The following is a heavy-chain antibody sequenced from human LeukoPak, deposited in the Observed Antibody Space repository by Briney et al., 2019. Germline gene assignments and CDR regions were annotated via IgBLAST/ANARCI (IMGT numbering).Heavy chain of an antibody. D-gene: IGHD6-25*01. V-gene: IGHV1-18*01. CDR2: ISAYNGNT. CDR1: GYTFTSYG. CDR3: ARANQRLRENYYYYMGV. J-gene: IGHJ6*03. Sequence: ASVKVSCKASGYTFTSYGISWVRQAPGQGLEWMGWISAYNGNTNYAQKLQGRVTMTTDTSTSTAYMELRSLRSDDTAVYYCARANQRLRENYYYYMGVWGKGTTVTVSS.